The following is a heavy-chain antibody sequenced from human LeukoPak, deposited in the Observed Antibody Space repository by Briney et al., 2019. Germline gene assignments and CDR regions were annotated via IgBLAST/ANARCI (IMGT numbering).Heavy chain of an antibody. D-gene: IGHD5-12*01. CDR1: GGSINSHF. J-gene: IGHJ4*02. CDR2: IHSTGST. CDR3: ARDGYSGSSLFDY. V-gene: IGHV4-59*11. Sequence: SETLSLTCTVPGGSINSHFWSWIRQPPGKGLEWIGYIHSTGSTNYNPSLKSRVTISVDTSRNQFSLKLSSVTAADTAVYYCARDGYSGSSLFDYWGRGALVTVSS.